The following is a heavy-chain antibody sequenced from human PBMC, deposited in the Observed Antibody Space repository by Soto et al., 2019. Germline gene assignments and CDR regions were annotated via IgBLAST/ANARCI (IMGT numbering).Heavy chain of an antibody. V-gene: IGHV4-61*01. CDR2: IYYSGST. J-gene: IGHJ4*02. CDR1: GGSVSGGSYY. CDR3: ARVYGGNYKYFDY. D-gene: IGHD4-17*01. Sequence: XETLSLTCTVSGGSVSGGSYYWSWIRQPPGKGLEWIGYIYYSGSTNYNPSLKSRVTISVDTSKNQFSLKLSSVAAADTAVYYCARVYGGNYKYFDYWGRGTLVTVSS.